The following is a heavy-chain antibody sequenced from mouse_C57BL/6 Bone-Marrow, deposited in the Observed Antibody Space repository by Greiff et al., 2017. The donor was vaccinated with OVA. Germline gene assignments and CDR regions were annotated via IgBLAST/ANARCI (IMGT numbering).Heavy chain of an antibody. CDR3: ARWYNWYFDV. D-gene: IGHD2-1*01. V-gene: IGHV1-63*01. CDR2: IYPGGGYT. J-gene: IGHJ1*03. Sequence: VQLQQSGAELVRPGTSVKMSCKASGYTFTNYWIGWAKQRPGHGLEWIGDIYPGGGYTNYNEKFKGKATLTADKSSSTAYMQFSSLTSEDSAIYYCARWYNWYFDVWGTGTTVTVSS. CDR1: GYTFTNYW.